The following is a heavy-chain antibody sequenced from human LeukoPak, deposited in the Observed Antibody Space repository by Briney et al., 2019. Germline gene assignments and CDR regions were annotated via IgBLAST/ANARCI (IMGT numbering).Heavy chain of an antibody. Sequence: GGSLRLSCAASGFTFSSCAMSWVRQAPGKGLGLVSAISGSGGSTYYADSAKGRFTISRDNSKNTLYLQMNSLRAEDTAVYYCAKCYDFWSGYLWYWGQGTLVTVSS. CDR1: GFTFSSCA. J-gene: IGHJ4*02. CDR2: ISGSGGST. D-gene: IGHD3-3*01. V-gene: IGHV3-23*01. CDR3: AKCYDFWSGYLWY.